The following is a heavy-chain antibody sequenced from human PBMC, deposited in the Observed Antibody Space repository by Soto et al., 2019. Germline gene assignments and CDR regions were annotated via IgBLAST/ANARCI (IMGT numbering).Heavy chain of an antibody. Sequence: QVPLVQSGGEVKKPGASVKVSCKASGYPFTSSGFSWVRQAPGQGLEWMGWISAYNGNTLYAQKFKGRVTMTTDTSTSTAYMELGSLRPDDTAVYYCATDPYCGSAPGCSALDAWGQGTTVTVSS. CDR1: GYPFTSSG. V-gene: IGHV1-18*04. J-gene: IGHJ6*02. CDR2: ISAYNGNT. CDR3: ATDPYCGSAPGCSALDA. D-gene: IGHD2-21*01.